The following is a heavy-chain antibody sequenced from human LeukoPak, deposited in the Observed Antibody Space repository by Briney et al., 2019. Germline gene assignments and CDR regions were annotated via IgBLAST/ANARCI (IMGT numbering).Heavy chain of an antibody. D-gene: IGHD2-2*01. CDR2: INPSGGST. CDR3: ARAPNLGYCSSTSCPEAYYYYYYMDV. Sequence: ASVKVSCKASGYTFTGYYMHWVRQAPGQGLEWMGIINPSGGSTSYAQKFQGRVTMTRDTSTSTVYMELSSLRSEDTAVYYCARAPNLGYCSSTSCPEAYYYYYYMDVWGKGTTVTVSS. J-gene: IGHJ6*03. V-gene: IGHV1-46*01. CDR1: GYTFTGYY.